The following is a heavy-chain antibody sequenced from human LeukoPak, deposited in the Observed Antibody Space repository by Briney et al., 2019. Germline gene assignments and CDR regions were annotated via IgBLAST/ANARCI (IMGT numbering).Heavy chain of an antibody. CDR3: ASRIIAAAGHFDY. Sequence: PSETLSLTCTVSGGSISSYYWSWIRQPPGKGLEWIGYIYYSGTTNYNPSLKSRVTISVDTSKKQFSLKLSSVTAADTAVYYCASRIIAAAGHFDYWGQGTLVTVSS. CDR2: IYYSGTT. J-gene: IGHJ4*02. D-gene: IGHD6-13*01. CDR1: GGSISSYY. V-gene: IGHV4-59*01.